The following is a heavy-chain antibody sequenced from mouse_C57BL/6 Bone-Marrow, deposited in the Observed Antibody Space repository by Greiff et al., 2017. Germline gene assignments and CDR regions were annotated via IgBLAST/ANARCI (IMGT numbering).Heavy chain of an antibody. V-gene: IGHV5-6*01. J-gene: IGHJ4*01. CDR2: ISSGGSYT. Sequence: EVKVVESGGDLVKPGGSLKLSCAASGFTFSSYGMSWVRQTPDKRLEWVATISSGGSYTYYPDSVKGRFTISRDNAKNTLYLQMSSLKSEDTAMYYCARLGYGSEARDDWGQGTSVTVSS. CDR1: GFTFSSYG. D-gene: IGHD1-1*01. CDR3: ARLGYGSEARDD.